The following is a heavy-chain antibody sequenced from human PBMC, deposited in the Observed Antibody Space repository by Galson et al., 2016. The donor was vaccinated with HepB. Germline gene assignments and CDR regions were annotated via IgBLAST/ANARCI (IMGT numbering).Heavy chain of an antibody. CDR1: GFSLSSYG. V-gene: IGHV3-21*05. Sequence: SLRLSCAASGFSLSSYGMQWVRQAPGKGLEWVSYISISSSYTNYADSVKGRFTISRDNAKNSVYLQTNSLRAEDTAVYYCARNRGYSGYDAFDIWGQGTMVTVSS. J-gene: IGHJ3*02. CDR3: ARNRGYSGYDAFDI. D-gene: IGHD5-12*01. CDR2: ISISSSYT.